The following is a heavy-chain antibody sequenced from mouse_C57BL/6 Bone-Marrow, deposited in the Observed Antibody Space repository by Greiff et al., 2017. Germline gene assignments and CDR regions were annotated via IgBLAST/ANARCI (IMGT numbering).Heavy chain of an antibody. D-gene: IGHD1-1*02. Sequence: QVHVKQSGAELVKPGASVKLSCKASGYTFTSYWMHWVKQRPGQGLEWIGMIHPNSGSTNYNEKFKSKATLTVDKSSSTAYMQLSSLTSEDSAVYCCTLLWPYYYAMDYWGQGTSVTVSS. V-gene: IGHV1-64*01. CDR3: TLLWPYYYAMDY. CDR1: GYTFTSYW. J-gene: IGHJ4*01. CDR2: IHPNSGST.